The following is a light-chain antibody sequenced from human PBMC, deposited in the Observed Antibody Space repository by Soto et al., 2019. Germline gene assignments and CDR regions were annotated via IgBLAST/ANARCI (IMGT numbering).Light chain of an antibody. Sequence: EIVLTQSPATLSVSPGGRATLSCRASQDVMYDLAWYQQKPGQAPRLLVYGASTRATDAPPRFRGSGSGREFSLTISNLQSEDFATYYCQQYRSWPRTFGQGSRVEIK. V-gene: IGKV3-15*01. J-gene: IGKJ1*01. CDR2: GAS. CDR1: QDVMYD. CDR3: QQYRSWPRT.